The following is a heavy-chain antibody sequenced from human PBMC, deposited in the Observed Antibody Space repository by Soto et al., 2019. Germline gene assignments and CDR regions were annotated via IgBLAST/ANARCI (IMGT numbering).Heavy chain of an antibody. CDR2: ISYDGSNK. J-gene: IGHJ4*02. Sequence: GGSLRLSCAASGFTFSSYAMHWVRQAPGKGLEWVAVISYDGSNKYYADSVKGRFTISRDNSKNTLYLQMNSLRAEDTAVYYCARMVIAARVGPFDYWGQGTLVTVSS. CDR3: ARMVIAARVGPFDY. D-gene: IGHD6-6*01. CDR1: GFTFSSYA. V-gene: IGHV3-30-3*01.